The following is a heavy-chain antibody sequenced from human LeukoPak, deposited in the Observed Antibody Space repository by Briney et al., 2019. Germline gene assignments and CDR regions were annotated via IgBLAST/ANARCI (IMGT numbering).Heavy chain of an antibody. CDR3: ARGFHRYNYDSGAYSVY. Sequence: GGSLRLSCAASGFTFSSYSMNWVRQAPGKGLEWVSYISSSSSTIYYADSVKGRFTISRDNAKNSLYLQMNSLRVEDTAVYYYARGFHRYNYDSGAYSVYWGQGTLVTVSS. D-gene: IGHD3-22*01. J-gene: IGHJ4*02. CDR1: GFTFSSYS. V-gene: IGHV3-48*01. CDR2: ISSSSSTI.